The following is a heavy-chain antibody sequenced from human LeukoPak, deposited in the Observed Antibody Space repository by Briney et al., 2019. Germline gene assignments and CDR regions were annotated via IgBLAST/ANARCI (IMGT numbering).Heavy chain of an antibody. CDR1: GFTFSSYE. D-gene: IGHD5-24*01. V-gene: IGHV3-48*03. J-gene: IGHJ4*02. Sequence: GGSLRLSCAASGFTFSSYEMNWVRQAPGKGLEWVSYINSGGSTIYYADSVKGRFTISRDNAKNSLYLQMNSLRAEDTVLYYCARGGYISYWGQGTLVTVSS. CDR2: INSGGSTI. CDR3: ARGGYISY.